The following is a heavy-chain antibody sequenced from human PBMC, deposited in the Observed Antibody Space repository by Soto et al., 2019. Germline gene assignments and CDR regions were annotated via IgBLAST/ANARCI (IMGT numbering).Heavy chain of an antibody. D-gene: IGHD6-13*01. CDR3: ARPRIAAGGYYYYGTDV. CDR2: IYYSGST. Sequence: SETLSLTCTVSGGSISSSSYYWGWIRQPPGKGLEWIGSIYYSGSTYYNPSLKSRVTISVDTSKNQFSLKLSSVTAADTAVYYCARPRIAAGGYYYYGTDVWGQGTTVTVSS. CDR1: GGSISSSSYY. J-gene: IGHJ6*02. V-gene: IGHV4-39*01.